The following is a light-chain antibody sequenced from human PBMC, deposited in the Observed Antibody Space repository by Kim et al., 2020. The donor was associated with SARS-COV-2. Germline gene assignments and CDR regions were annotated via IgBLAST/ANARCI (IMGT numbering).Light chain of an antibody. CDR2: DVS. Sequence: QSVVTQPASVSGSPGQSITISCTGTSSDVGGYNYVSWYQQHPGKAPKVMIYDVSKRPSGVSNRFSGSKSGNTASLTISGLQAEDEADYYCSSYTSSSTYVFGTGTKSPS. V-gene: IGLV2-14*01. J-gene: IGLJ1*01. CDR3: SSYTSSSTYV. CDR1: SSDVGGYNY.